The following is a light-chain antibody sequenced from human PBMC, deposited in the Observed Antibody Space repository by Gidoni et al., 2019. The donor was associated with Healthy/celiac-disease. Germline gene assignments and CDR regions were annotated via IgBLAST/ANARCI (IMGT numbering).Light chain of an antibody. CDR3: QQYYSTPWT. CDR2: WAS. V-gene: IGKV4-1*01. Sequence: DIVMTQSPDSLAVALGERATINCKSSQSVLYSSNNKNYLAWYQQKPGQPPKLLLYWASTRESGVPDRFSGSGSGTDFTLTICSLQAEDVAVYYCQQYYSTPWTFGQGTKVEIK. CDR1: QSVLYSSNNKNY. J-gene: IGKJ1*01.